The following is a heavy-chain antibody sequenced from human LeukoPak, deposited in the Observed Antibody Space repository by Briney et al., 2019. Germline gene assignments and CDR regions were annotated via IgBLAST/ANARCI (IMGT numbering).Heavy chain of an antibody. Sequence: SETLSLTCAVSGYSISSGYYWGWIRQPPGKGLEWIGSIYHSGSTYYNPSLKSRVTISVDTSKNQFSLKLSSVTAADTAVYYCARMRCSSTSCYTHYYYYMDVWGKGTTVTVSS. CDR1: GYSISSGYY. J-gene: IGHJ6*03. V-gene: IGHV4-38-2*01. CDR3: ARMRCSSTSCYTHYYYYMDV. D-gene: IGHD2-2*02. CDR2: IYHSGST.